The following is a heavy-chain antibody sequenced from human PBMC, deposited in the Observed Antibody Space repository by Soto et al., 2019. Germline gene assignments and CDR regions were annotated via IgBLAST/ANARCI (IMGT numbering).Heavy chain of an antibody. V-gene: IGHV3-66*01. D-gene: IGHD4-17*01. CDR2: IYSGGST. J-gene: IGHJ2*01. Sequence: EVQLVESGGGLVQPGGSLRLSCAASGFTVSSNYMSWVRQAPGKGLEWVSVIYSGGSTYYADSVKGRFTISRDNSKNTLYLQMNSLRAEDTAVYYCAREGVSWSGDYGGNYTYWYFDLWGRGTLVTVSS. CDR1: GFTVSSNY. CDR3: AREGVSWSGDYGGNYTYWYFDL.